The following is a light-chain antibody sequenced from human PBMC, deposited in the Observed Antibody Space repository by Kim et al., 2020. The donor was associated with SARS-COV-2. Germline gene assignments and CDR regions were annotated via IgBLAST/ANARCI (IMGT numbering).Light chain of an antibody. Sequence: KTQPISCTRSSGSISSNHMQVYQQRPGSSPTTVIYADHQRPSGVPDRFSCCIDSSSNSASLTISGLNTDYEADYYCQSYDSSNPWVFGGGTQLTVL. CDR2: ADH. CDR3: QSYDSSNPWV. CDR1: SGSISSNH. J-gene: IGLJ3*02. V-gene: IGLV6-57*01.